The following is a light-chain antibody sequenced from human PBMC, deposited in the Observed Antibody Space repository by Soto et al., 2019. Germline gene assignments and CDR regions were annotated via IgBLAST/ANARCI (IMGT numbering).Light chain of an antibody. Sequence: DIQMTQSPSSLSASVGDRVTITFRASQGISNFLAWYQQKPGKVPKLLIYAASTLQSGIPSRFSGSGSGTDFTLTISCLQPDEVETDYWPKYCTAPYTVGQGTKMEIK. CDR2: AAS. V-gene: IGKV1-27*01. J-gene: IGKJ2*01. CDR3: PKYCTAPYT. CDR1: QGISNF.